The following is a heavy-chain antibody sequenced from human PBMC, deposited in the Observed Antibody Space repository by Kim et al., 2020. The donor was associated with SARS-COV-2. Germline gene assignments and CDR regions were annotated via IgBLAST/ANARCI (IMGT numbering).Heavy chain of an antibody. Sequence: SDTLSLTCAVYRGSFSGYDWSWIRQSPGKGLEWIGEINHGGGTNYDPSFKSRATISIDTSANQFSLRLSSVTVADTAVYYCARGLHSPINYSYMDVWGKGTTVTVSS. J-gene: IGHJ6*03. V-gene: IGHV4-34*01. CDR3: ARGLHSPINYSYMDV. D-gene: IGHD3-9*01. CDR2: INHGGGT. CDR1: RGSFSGYD.